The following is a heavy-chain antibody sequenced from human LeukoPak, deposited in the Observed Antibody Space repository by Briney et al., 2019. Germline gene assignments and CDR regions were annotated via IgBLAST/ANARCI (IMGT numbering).Heavy chain of an antibody. CDR3: ASSTKGGYDSGWFDP. V-gene: IGHV4-59*01. CDR1: GGSISSYY. CDR2: IYYSEST. Sequence: SETLSLTCTVSGGSISSYYWSWVRQPPGMGLEWIGYIYYSESTNYNPSLKSRVTISVDTSKNQFSLKLSSVTAAETAVYYCASSTKGGYDSGWFDPWGQGTLVTVSS. J-gene: IGHJ5*02. D-gene: IGHD5-12*01.